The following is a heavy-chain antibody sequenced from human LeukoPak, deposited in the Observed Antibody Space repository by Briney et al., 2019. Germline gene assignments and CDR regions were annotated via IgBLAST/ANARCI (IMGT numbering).Heavy chain of an antibody. CDR3: SSTSGRFDY. Sequence: ASVKVSCKASGYTFTSYYMHWVRQAPGQGLEWMGIINPSGGSTSYAQKFQGRVTMTRDTSTSTVYMELSSLGSEDTAVYYCSSTSGRFDYWGQGTLVTVSS. CDR2: INPSGGST. J-gene: IGHJ4*02. CDR1: GYTFTSYY. V-gene: IGHV1-46*01. D-gene: IGHD2-2*01.